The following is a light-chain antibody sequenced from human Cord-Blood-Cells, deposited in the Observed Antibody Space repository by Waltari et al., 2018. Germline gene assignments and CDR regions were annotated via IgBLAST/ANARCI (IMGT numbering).Light chain of an antibody. CDR3: QQYNSYSPYT. CDR1: QSISSW. Sequence: DTQMTQSPSTLPASVGDRVLITCRASQSISSWLAWYQQKPGKALKLLIYKASSLESGVPSRFIGSGSGTEFTLTISSLQPDDFATYYCQQYNSYSPYTFGQGTKLEIK. CDR2: KAS. J-gene: IGKJ2*01. V-gene: IGKV1-5*03.